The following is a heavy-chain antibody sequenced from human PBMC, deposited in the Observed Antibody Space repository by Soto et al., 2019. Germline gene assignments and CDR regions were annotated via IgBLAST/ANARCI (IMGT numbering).Heavy chain of an antibody. CDR1: GGTFSSYT. J-gene: IGHJ6*03. CDR3: AREREGHRPYYYYYMDV. Sequence: GASVKVSCKASGGTFSSYTISWVRQAPGQGLEWMGRIIPILGIANYAQKFQGRVTITADKSTSTAYMELSSLRSEDTAVYYCAREREGHRPYYYYYMDVWGKGTTVTVSS. V-gene: IGHV1-69*04. CDR2: IIPILGIA.